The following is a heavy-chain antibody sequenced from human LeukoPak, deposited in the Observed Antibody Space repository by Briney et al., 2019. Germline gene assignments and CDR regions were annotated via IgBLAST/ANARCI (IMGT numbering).Heavy chain of an antibody. CDR3: ARGLVGATPYYFHY. CDR1: GFTFSSYA. V-gene: IGHV3-30-3*01. J-gene: IGHJ4*02. CDR2: ISYDGSNK. Sequence: GGSLRLSCAASGFTFSSYAMHWVRQAPGKGLEWVAVISYDGSNKYYADSVKGRFTISRDNAKNTLYLQMNSLRAEDTAVYYCARGLVGATPYYFHYWGQGTLVTVSS. D-gene: IGHD1-26*01.